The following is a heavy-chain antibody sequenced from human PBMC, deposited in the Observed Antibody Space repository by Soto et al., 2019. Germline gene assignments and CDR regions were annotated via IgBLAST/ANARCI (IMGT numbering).Heavy chain of an antibody. CDR1: GGSLRSYP. D-gene: IGHD2-8*02. V-gene: IGHV1-69*02. CDR3: ARPTGGHDAGGNYMDV. J-gene: IGHJ6*03. Sequence: QVQLLQSGSEVKKPGSSVKVSCRASGGSLRSYPVTWVRQAPGQGLEWMGRIIHIDGLTNYAQKFQGRVTINADKYTSTAYMDLSSLRSDDTAVYYSARPTGGHDAGGNYMDVWGKGTTVIVSS. CDR2: IIHIDGLT.